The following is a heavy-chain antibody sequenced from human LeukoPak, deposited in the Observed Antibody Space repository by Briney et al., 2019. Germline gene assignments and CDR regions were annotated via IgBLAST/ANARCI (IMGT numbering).Heavy chain of an antibody. J-gene: IGHJ4*02. V-gene: IGHV1-18*01. CDR1: GYTFTNYV. CDR2: ISPNVGNT. D-gene: IGHD5-18*01. CDR3: ARGGYINGYDY. Sequence: ASVKVSCKASGYTFTNYVVSCVRQAPGEGLEWMGWISPNVGNTNFARKLQGRVTMTTDASTSTAYMELRSLRSDDTAVYYCARGGYINGYDYWGQGTLVTVSS.